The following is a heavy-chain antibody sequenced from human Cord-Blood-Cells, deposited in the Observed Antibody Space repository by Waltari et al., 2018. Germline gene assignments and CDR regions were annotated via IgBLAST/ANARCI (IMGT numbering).Heavy chain of an antibody. CDR2: MNPNSGNT. Sequence: QVQLVQSGAEVKKPGASVKVSCKASGYPFTSYDINRLRQATGQGLEWMGWMNPNSGNTGYAQKFQGRVTMTRNTSISTAYMELSSLRSEDTAVYYCARTVVTSDMYYFDYWGQGTLVTVSS. J-gene: IGHJ4*02. CDR1: GYPFTSYD. V-gene: IGHV1-8*01. D-gene: IGHD2-2*01. CDR3: ARTVVTSDMYYFDY.